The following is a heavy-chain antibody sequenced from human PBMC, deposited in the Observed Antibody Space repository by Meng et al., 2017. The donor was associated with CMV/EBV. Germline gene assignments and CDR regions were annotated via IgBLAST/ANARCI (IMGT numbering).Heavy chain of an antibody. V-gene: IGHV4-39*07. CDR3: ARYYYDSSGYFDY. J-gene: IGHJ4*02. CDR1: GGSISSSSYY. Sequence: HREGSGPGLVMPSETLSLTCTVSGGSISSSSYYWGWIREPPGKGLEWIGSIYYSGSTYYNPSLKSRVTISVDTSKNQFSLKLSSVTAADTAVYYCARYYYDSSGYFDYWGQGTLVTVSS. D-gene: IGHD3-22*01. CDR2: IYYSGST.